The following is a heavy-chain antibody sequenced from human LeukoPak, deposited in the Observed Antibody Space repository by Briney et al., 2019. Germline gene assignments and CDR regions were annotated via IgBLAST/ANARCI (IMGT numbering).Heavy chain of an antibody. D-gene: IGHD3-9*01. Sequence: GGSLRLSCTASGFTFGDYAMSWVRQAPGKGLEWVGFIRSKAYGGTTEYAASVKGRFTISRDDSKSIAYLQMNSLKTEDTAVYYCTRGQLRYFDWLPQNEHWGQGTLVTVSS. V-gene: IGHV3-49*04. CDR3: TRGQLRYFDWLPQNEH. J-gene: IGHJ4*02. CDR2: IRSKAYGGTT. CDR1: GFTFGDYA.